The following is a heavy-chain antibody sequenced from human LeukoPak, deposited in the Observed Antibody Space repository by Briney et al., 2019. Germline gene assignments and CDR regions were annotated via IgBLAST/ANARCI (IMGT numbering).Heavy chain of an antibody. CDR1: GYTFTGYY. V-gene: IGHV1-69*05. D-gene: IGHD2-21*02. Sequence: GASVKVSCKASGYTFTGYYMHWVRQAPGQGLEWMGRIIPIFGTANYAQKFQGRVTITTDESTSTAYMELSSLRSEDTAVYYCARATRGGDQPSFDYWGQGTLVTVSS. J-gene: IGHJ4*02. CDR3: ARATRGGDQPSFDY. CDR2: IIPIFGTA.